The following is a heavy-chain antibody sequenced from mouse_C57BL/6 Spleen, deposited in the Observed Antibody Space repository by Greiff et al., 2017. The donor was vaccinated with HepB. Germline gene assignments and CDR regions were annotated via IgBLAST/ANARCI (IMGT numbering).Heavy chain of an antibody. CDR3: ARPSDWYFDV. V-gene: IGHV5-17*01. CDR1: GFTFSDYG. J-gene: IGHJ1*03. CDR2: ISSGSSTI. Sequence: EVMLVESGGGLVKPGGSLKLSCAASGFTFSDYGMHWVRQAPEKGLEWVAYISSGSSTIYYADTVKGRFTISRDNAKNTLFLQMTSLRSEDTAMYYCARPSDWYFDVWGTGTTVTVSS.